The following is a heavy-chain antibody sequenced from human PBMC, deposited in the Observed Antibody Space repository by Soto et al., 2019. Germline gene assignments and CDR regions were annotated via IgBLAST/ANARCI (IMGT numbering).Heavy chain of an antibody. Sequence: QVQLVQSGAEVKKPGASVKVSCKASGYTFTSYDINWVRQATGQGLEWMGWMNPNSGNTGYAQKFLGRVTMNGNTSISTAYMVLRSLRSEHTAMYYSASEVGSGIDSWGQGTLVTVSP. D-gene: IGHD6-25*01. V-gene: IGHV1-8*01. CDR3: ASEVGSGIDS. CDR2: MNPNSGNT. J-gene: IGHJ4*02. CDR1: GYTFTSYD.